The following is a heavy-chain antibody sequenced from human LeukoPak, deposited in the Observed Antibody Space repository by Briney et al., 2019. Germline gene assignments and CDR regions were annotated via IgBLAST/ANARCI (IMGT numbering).Heavy chain of an antibody. CDR1: GFMFDNYA. J-gene: IGHJ4*02. V-gene: IGHV3-23*01. Sequence: GGSLRLSCAGSGFMFDNYAMNWVRQAPGRGLEWVSVITGLGGGTYYAESVEGRFTVSRDNSKNRVYLQMNSLRVDDTAVYYCAKGGGSTLPYYFDSWGQGTLVTVAS. CDR2: ITGLGGGT. CDR3: AKGGGSTLPYYFDS. D-gene: IGHD3-10*01.